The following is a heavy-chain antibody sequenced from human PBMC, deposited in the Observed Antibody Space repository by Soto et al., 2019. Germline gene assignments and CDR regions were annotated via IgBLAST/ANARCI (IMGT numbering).Heavy chain of an antibody. CDR1: GVSIHNSHSF. J-gene: IGHJ5*01. CDR2: VYYSGGA. D-gene: IGHD2-15*01. V-gene: IGHV4-39*01. Sequence: LSLTCAVSGVSIHNSHSFWGWIRQPPGKGLEFIGSVYYSGGANYNPSLKSRVTVSIDTSNNQFSLRVNSVTAADTAVYYCGRVVEGDTRHTDFDSWGQGILVTVSS. CDR3: GRVVEGDTRHTDFDS.